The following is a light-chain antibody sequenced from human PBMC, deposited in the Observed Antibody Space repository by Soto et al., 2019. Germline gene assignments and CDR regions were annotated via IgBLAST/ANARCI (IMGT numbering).Light chain of an antibody. CDR1: QSVSSSY. CDR2: GAS. CDR3: QQYGSSPWP. Sequence: EIVLTQSPGTLSLSPGERATLSCRASQSVSSSYLAWYQQKPGQAPRLLIYGASSRATGIPDRFSGSRSGTDVTLTISKLEPEDFAVYYCQQYGSSPWPFGEGTKVEIK. J-gene: IGKJ1*01. V-gene: IGKV3-20*01.